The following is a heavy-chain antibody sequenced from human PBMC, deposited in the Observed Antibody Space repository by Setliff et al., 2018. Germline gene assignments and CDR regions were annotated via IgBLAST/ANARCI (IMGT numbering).Heavy chain of an antibody. CDR3: ARDSHQWDPLYFDS. CDR2: ISGSTDNT. D-gene: IGHD1-26*01. CDR1: GGTFSSYA. V-gene: IGHV1-18*01. Sequence: ASVKVSCKASGGTFSSYAISRVRQAPGQGLEWMGWISGSTDNTNYAQKFRGRVTLTKDTSTNTKYMELRSLGSDDTAMYYCARDSHQWDPLYFDSWGQGTLVTVSS. J-gene: IGHJ4*02.